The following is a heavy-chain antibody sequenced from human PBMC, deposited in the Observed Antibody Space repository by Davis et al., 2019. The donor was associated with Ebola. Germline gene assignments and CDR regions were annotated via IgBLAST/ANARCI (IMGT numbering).Heavy chain of an antibody. CDR2: IIPILGIA. CDR3: ATRPLKQLVVPYYGMDV. Sequence: AASVKVSCKASGGTFSSYAISWVRQAPGQGLEWMGRIIPILGIANYAQKFQGRVTITADKSTSTAYMELSSLRSEDTAVYYCATRPLKQLVVPYYGMDVWGQGTTVTVSS. CDR1: GGTFSSYA. V-gene: IGHV1-69*04. J-gene: IGHJ6*02. D-gene: IGHD6-13*01.